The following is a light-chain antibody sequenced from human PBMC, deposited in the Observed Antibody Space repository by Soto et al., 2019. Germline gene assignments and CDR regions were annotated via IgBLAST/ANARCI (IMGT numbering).Light chain of an antibody. CDR1: SSNIGENY. Sequence: QSLLTKPPSVSSAPGQKVTISCSGSSSNIGENYVSWYQQLPGTAPQLLIYDNNKRPSGIPDRFSASKSGTSATLGITGLQTGDEADYYCGTWDSSLYAFVFGTGTKVTVL. CDR2: DNN. CDR3: GTWDSSLYAFV. V-gene: IGLV1-51*01. J-gene: IGLJ1*01.